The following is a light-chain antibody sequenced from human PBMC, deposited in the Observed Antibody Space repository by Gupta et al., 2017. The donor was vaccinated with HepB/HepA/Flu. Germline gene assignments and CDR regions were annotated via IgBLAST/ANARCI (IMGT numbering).Light chain of an antibody. CDR1: SSNIGSNT. CDR2: SNN. Sequence: SVLTQPPSASGTPGQRVIISCSGSSSNIGSNTVNWYQQLPGTTPKVLIYSNNQQPSGVPDRFSGSKSGTSASLAISRLQSEDEANYYCAAWDDSLNGWVFGGGTKLTVL. J-gene: IGLJ3*02. CDR3: AAWDDSLNGWV. V-gene: IGLV1-44*01.